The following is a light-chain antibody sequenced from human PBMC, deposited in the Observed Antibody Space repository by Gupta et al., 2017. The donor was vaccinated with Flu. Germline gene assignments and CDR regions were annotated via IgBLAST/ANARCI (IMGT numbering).Light chain of an antibody. V-gene: IGLV1-51*01. Sequence: QSVLTQPPSVSSAPGRQVTTTFSGSITNIGTSYVSWYPQPPGTAPKLLICENNKRHRGMPVRISGSKSGSSTTLGITRLQTGDEADYYYGTRESDRSARYVFGTGTKVTVL. J-gene: IGLJ1*01. CDR3: GTRESDRSARYV. CDR1: ITNIGTSY. CDR2: ENN.